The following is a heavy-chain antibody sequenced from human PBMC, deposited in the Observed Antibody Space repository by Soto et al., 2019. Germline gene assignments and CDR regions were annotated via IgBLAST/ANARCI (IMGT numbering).Heavy chain of an antibody. V-gene: IGHV1-46*01. CDR2: INPSDGST. CDR1: GYTLTSRY. J-gene: IGHJ4*02. Sequence: ASVKVSCKASGYTLTSRYMHWVRQAPGQGLEWMGIINPSDGSTTYAQKFQGRVSMTRDNSKNTLYLQMNSLRAEDTAVYYCAKDGRREWSYFDYWGQGTLVTVSS. D-gene: IGHD3-3*01. CDR3: AKDGRREWSYFDY.